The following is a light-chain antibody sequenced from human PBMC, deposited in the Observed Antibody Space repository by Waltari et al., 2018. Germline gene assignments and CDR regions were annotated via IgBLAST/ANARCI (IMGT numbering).Light chain of an antibody. V-gene: IGKV3-11*01. CDR3: QQRSNWPPIT. J-gene: IGKJ5*01. Sequence: DIVLTQSPATLSLSPGERATLSCRASQSVGTYLSWYQQKPGQAPRLLIYDASNRATGIPARFSGSGSGTDFTLTISSLEPEDFAVYYCQQRSNWPPIT. CDR1: QSVGTY. CDR2: DAS.